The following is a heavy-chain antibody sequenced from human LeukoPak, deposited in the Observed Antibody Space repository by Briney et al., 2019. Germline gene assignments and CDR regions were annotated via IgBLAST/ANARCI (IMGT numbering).Heavy chain of an antibody. J-gene: IGHJ4*02. D-gene: IGHD6-13*01. CDR1: GGTLISYA. CDR2: IIPMYGTA. Sequence: SVKVSCKASGGTLISYAISWVRQAPGQGMEWMGGIIPMYGTANYAQKFQGRVKNSADESTSTDYMEMSRVRDEDTAVYYCARGSVIAAAGNYFDYWGQGTLVTVSS. V-gene: IGHV1-69*01. CDR3: ARGSVIAAAGNYFDY.